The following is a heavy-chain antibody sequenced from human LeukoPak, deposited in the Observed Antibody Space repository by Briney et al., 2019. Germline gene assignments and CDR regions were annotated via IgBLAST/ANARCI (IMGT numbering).Heavy chain of an antibody. CDR2: INTNTGNP. CDR1: GYTFTSYA. CDR3: ARHPSRRGDYVVNNWFDP. Sequence: ASVKVSCKASGYTFTSYAMNWVRQAPGQGLEWMGWINTNTGNPTYAQGFTGRFVFSLDTSVSTAYLQISSLKAEDTAVYYCARHPSRRGDYVVNNWFDPWGQGTLVTVSS. D-gene: IGHD4-17*01. V-gene: IGHV7-4-1*02. J-gene: IGHJ5*02.